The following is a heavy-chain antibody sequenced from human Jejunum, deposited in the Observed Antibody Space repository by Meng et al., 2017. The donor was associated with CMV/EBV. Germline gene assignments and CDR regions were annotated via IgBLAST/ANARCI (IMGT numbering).Heavy chain of an antibody. J-gene: IGHJ4*02. CDR2: LNPNTGGT. CDR1: GSTFTDYY. V-gene: IGHV1-2*02. D-gene: IGHD6-6*01. Sequence: ASGSTFTDYYIPWVRQAPGQGLEWMGWLNPNTGGTVYAPNFQGRVTMTRYTSFSTAYLEMNSLTSDDTAVYYCARFIPAPQGGDYWGQGTLVTVSS. CDR3: ARFIPAPQGGDY.